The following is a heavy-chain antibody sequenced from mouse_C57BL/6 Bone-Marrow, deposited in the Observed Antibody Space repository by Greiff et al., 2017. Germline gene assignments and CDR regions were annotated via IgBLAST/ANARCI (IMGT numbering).Heavy chain of an antibody. V-gene: IGHV2-6-1*01. J-gene: IGHJ4*01. CDR3: ARQRGAQAIYYAMDY. D-gene: IGHD3-2*02. CDR1: GFSLTSYG. CDR2: IWSDGST. Sequence: VKLMESGPGLVAPSQSLSITCTVSGFSLTSYGVHWVRQPPGKGLEWLVVIWSDGSTTYNSALKSRLSISKDNSKSQVFLKMNSLQTDDTAMYYCARQRGAQAIYYAMDYWGQGTSVTVSS.